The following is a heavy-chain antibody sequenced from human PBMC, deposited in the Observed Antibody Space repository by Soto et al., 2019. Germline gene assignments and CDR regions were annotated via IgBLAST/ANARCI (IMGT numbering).Heavy chain of an antibody. D-gene: IGHD1-26*01. CDR1: GFTFSSYW. CDR2: INQDGSEK. Sequence: GSLRLSCAASGFTFSSYWMSWVRQAPGKGLEWVARINQDGSEKYYVDSVKGRFTISRDNAKNSLYLQMNSLRAEDTAVYYCARDYPGGSYYDYWGQGTLVTVSS. V-gene: IGHV3-7*03. J-gene: IGHJ4*02. CDR3: ARDYPGGSYYDY.